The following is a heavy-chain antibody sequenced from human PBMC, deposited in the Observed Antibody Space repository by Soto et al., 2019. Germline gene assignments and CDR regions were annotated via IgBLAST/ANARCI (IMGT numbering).Heavy chain of an antibody. CDR3: ASHRGDTAMVGNYYYYYDMDV. Sequence: WSLRLSCAASGFTFSSYGMHWVRQAPGKGLEWVAVIWYDGSNKYYADSVKGRFTISRDNSKNTLYLQMNSLRAEDTAVYYCASHRGDTAMVGNYYYYYDMDVWGQGTTVTVSS. D-gene: IGHD5-18*01. CDR2: IWYDGSNK. V-gene: IGHV3-33*01. J-gene: IGHJ6*02. CDR1: GFTFSSYG.